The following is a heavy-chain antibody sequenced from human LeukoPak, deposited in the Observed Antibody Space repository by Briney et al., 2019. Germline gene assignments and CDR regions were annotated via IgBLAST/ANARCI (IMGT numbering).Heavy chain of an antibody. CDR3: ASLYYDSSGYQNKRDY. V-gene: IGHV3-23*01. Sequence: GGSLRLSCAASGFSFSNYGMSWVRKAPGKGLEWVSTISGGGWTTYYVDSVKGRSTISRDNSKNTLYLQMNSLRAEDTAVYYCASLYYDSSGYQNKRDYWGQGTLVTVSS. CDR1: GFSFSNYG. D-gene: IGHD3-22*01. CDR2: ISGGGWTT. J-gene: IGHJ4*02.